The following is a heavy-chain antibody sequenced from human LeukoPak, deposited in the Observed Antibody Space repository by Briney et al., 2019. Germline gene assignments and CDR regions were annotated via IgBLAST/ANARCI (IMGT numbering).Heavy chain of an antibody. Sequence: PGGSLRLSCEASGLTFSSYDMYWVRQAPGKGLDWVAFVRYDGSQKYYADSVKGRFTLSRDNSKKTLYLQMNSLRAEDTAVFYCAKGGARLHSYYLDYWGQGTLVTVSS. CDR1: GLTFSSYD. V-gene: IGHV3-30*02. J-gene: IGHJ4*02. CDR3: AKGGARLHSYYLDY. D-gene: IGHD1-26*01. CDR2: VRYDGSQK.